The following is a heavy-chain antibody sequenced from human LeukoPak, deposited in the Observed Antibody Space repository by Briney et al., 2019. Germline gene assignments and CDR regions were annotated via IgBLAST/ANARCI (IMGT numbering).Heavy chain of an antibody. D-gene: IGHD3-16*01. J-gene: IGHJ3*02. V-gene: IGHV4-59*12. Sequence: PSETLSLTCTVSGGSISSYYWSWIRQPPGKGLEWIGYIYYSGSTNYNPSLKSRVTISVDTSKNQFSLKLSSVTAADTAVYYCARFWGDDAFDIWGQGTMVTVPS. CDR3: ARFWGDDAFDI. CDR2: IYYSGST. CDR1: GGSISSYY.